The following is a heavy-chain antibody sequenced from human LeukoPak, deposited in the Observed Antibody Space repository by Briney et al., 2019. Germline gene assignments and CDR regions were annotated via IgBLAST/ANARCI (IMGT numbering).Heavy chain of an antibody. Sequence: ASVKVSCKASGYTFTSYYIHWVRQAPGQGLEWMGIINPSSGNTNYAQKFQGRLTMTRDMSTSTVYMDLSSLRSEDTAVYYCARDGYYDDYLGRFDYWGQGTLVTVSS. D-gene: IGHD4-17*01. J-gene: IGHJ4*02. CDR1: GYTFTSYY. CDR3: ARDGYYDDYLGRFDY. V-gene: IGHV1-46*01. CDR2: INPSSGNT.